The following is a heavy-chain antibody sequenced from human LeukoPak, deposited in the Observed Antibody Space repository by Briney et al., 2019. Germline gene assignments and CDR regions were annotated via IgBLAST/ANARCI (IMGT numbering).Heavy chain of an antibody. Sequence: GGSLRLSCAASGFTFSSYSMNWVRQAPGKGLEWVSYISSSSSTIYYADSVKGRFTISRDNAKNSLYLQMNSLRAEDTAVYYCARGGRYYYDSSGYQPPDYWGQGTLVTVSS. CDR2: ISSSSSTI. CDR1: GFTFSSYS. D-gene: IGHD3-22*01. V-gene: IGHV3-48*01. J-gene: IGHJ4*02. CDR3: ARGGRYYYDSSGYQPPDY.